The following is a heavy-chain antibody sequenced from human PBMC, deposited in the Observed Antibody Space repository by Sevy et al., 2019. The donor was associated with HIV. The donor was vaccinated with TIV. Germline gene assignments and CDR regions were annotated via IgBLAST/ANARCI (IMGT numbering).Heavy chain of an antibody. CDR2: IYYNRHI. CDR1: GGSITSLY. J-gene: IGHJ5*02. D-gene: IGHD3-3*02. V-gene: IGHV4-59*08. CDR3: AGENASRRGYP. Sequence: SETLSLTCTVSGGSITSLYWNWIRQPPGKGLEWIANIYYNRHINYNPSLKSRVTLSLDTSKNQFSLRLSSVTVADTAMYYCAGENASRRGYPWGQGTLVTVSS.